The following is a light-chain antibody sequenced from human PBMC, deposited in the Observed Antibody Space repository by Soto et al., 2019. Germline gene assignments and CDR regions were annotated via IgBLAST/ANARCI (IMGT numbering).Light chain of an antibody. CDR2: DAS. J-gene: IGKJ4*01. CDR1: QSVSSSY. CDR3: QQYNNWPQLT. V-gene: IGKV3-15*01. Sequence: EIVLTQSPGTLSLSPGERATLSCRASQSVSSSYLAWYQQKPDQAPRLLISDASTRATGIPARFSGSGSGTEFTLTISSLQSEDFAVYYCQQYNNWPQLTFGGGTKVDIK.